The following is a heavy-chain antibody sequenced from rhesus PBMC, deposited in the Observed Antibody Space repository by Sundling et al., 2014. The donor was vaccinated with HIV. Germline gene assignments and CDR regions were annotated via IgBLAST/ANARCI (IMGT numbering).Heavy chain of an antibody. V-gene: IGHV4S2*01. Sequence: QVQLQESGPGLVKPSETLPLTCAVSGASISSNYWSWIRQAPGKGLEWIGRIYGSGGSTDYNPSLKSRVTISRDTSKNQFSLKLSSVTAADTAVYYCAMGGYYIKGRFDYWGQGVLVTVSS. CDR1: GASISSNY. D-gene: IGHD3-28*01. CDR2: IYGSGGST. CDR3: AMGGYYIKGRFDY. J-gene: IGHJ4*01.